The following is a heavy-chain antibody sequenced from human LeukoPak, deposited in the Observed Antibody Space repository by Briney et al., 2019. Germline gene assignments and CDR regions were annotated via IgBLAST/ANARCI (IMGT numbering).Heavy chain of an antibody. CDR2: IIPIFGTA. CDR3: ARVGIVGATRSFDY. V-gene: IGHV1-69*13. Sequence: SVKVSCKASGGTFSSYAISWVRQAPGQGLEWMGGIIPIFGTANYAQKFQGRVTIPADESTSTAYMELSSLRSEDTAVYYCARVGIVGATRSFDYWGQGTLVTVSS. CDR1: GGTFSSYA. J-gene: IGHJ4*02. D-gene: IGHD1-26*01.